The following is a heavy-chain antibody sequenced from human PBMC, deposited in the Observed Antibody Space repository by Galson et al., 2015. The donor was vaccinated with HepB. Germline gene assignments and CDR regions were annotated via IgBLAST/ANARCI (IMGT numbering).Heavy chain of an antibody. V-gene: IGHV1-2*02. J-gene: IGHJ6*03. CDR2: INPNSGGT. CDR1: GYTFTGYY. CDR3: ARDIPQLRDFSNYYYMDV. Sequence: SVKVSCKASGYTFTGYYMHWVRQAPGQGLEWMGWINPNSGGTNYAQKFQGRVTMTRDTSISTAYMELSRLRSDDTAVYYCARDIPQLRDFSNYYYMDVWGKGTTVTVSS. D-gene: IGHD3-3*01.